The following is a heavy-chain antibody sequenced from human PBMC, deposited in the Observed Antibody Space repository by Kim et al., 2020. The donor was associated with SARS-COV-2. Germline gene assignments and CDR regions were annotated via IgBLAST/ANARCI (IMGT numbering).Heavy chain of an antibody. J-gene: IGHJ6*02. CDR1: GFSLSTSGMC. CDR2: IDWDDDK. D-gene: IGHD6-19*01. V-gene: IGHV2-70*01. CDR3: ARIPGAVAGQYYYYGMDG. Sequence: SGPTLVKPTPTLTLTCTFSGFSLSTSGMCVSWIRQPPGKALEWLALIDWDDDKYYSTSLKTRLTISKDTSKNQVVLTMTNMDPVDTATYYCARIPGAVAGQYYYYGMDGWGQGTTVTVSS.